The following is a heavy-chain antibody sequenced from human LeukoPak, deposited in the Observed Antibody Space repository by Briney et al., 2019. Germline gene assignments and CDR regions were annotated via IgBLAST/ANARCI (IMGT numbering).Heavy chain of an antibody. J-gene: IGHJ4*02. V-gene: IGHV3-53*01. D-gene: IGHD6-19*01. Sequence: PGGSLRLSCAASGFTVSSNYMSWVRQAPGKGLEWVSVIYSGGSTYYADSVKGRFTISRDNSKNTLYLQMNSLRAEDTAVYYCARDLEGWAFDYWGQGTLVTVSS. CDR2: IYSGGST. CDR1: GFTVSSNY. CDR3: ARDLEGWAFDY.